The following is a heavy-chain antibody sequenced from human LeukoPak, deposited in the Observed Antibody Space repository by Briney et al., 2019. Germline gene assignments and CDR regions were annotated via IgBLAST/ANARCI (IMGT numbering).Heavy chain of an antibody. CDR2: ISAYNGNT. CDR3: ARDSKGSPGVAFDI. D-gene: IGHD4-11*01. J-gene: IGHJ3*02. CDR1: GYTFTSYG. V-gene: IGHV1-18*01. Sequence: ASVKVSCKASGYTFTSYGISWVRQAPGQGLEWMGWISAYNGNTNYAQKFQGRVTITTDESTSTAYMELSSLRSEDTAVYHCARDSKGSPGVAFDIWGQGTMVTVSS.